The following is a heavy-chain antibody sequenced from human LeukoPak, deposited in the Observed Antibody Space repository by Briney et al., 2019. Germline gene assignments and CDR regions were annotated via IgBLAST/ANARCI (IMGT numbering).Heavy chain of an antibody. D-gene: IGHD2-8*01. J-gene: IGHJ3*02. Sequence: SGGSLRLSCAASGFTFSSYWMHWVRQAPGKGLVWVSRINSDGSSTSYADSVKGRFTISRDNAKNTLYLQMNSLRADDTAVYYCARVQGHPPNGLDTWGQGTMVTVSS. CDR3: ARVQGHPPNGLDT. V-gene: IGHV3-74*01. CDR1: GFTFSSYW. CDR2: INSDGSST.